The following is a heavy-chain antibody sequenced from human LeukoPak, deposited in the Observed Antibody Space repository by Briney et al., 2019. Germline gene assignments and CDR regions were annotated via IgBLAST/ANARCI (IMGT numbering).Heavy chain of an antibody. V-gene: IGHV1-18*01. Sequence: ASAKVSCKASGYTFTSYVISWVRQAPEQGLEWMGWISAYNGNTNYAQKLQGRVTMTTDTSTSTAYMELRSLRSDDTAVYYCARDYDSSGYYYVRFFDYWGQGTLVTVSS. D-gene: IGHD3-22*01. CDR2: ISAYNGNT. J-gene: IGHJ4*02. CDR1: GYTFTSYV. CDR3: ARDYDSSGYYYVRFFDY.